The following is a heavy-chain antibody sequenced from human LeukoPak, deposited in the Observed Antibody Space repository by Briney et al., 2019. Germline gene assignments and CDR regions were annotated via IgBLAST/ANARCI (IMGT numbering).Heavy chain of an antibody. CDR3: AKATYYDFWSGYYEGLDY. J-gene: IGHJ4*02. CDR2: ISGSGGST. Sequence: PSGGSLRLSCAASGFTFSSYAMSWVRQAPGKGLEWVSAISGSGGSTYYADSVKGRFTISRDNSKNTLYLQMNSLRAEDTAVYYCAKATYYDFWSGYYEGLDYWGQGTLVTVSS. V-gene: IGHV3-23*01. CDR1: GFTFSSYA. D-gene: IGHD3-3*01.